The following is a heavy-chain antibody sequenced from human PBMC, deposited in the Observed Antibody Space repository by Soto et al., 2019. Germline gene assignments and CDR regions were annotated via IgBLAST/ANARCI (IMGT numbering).Heavy chain of an antibody. CDR2: ISSSGYI. J-gene: IGHJ6*02. CDR3: ASDCRGRSCYPGMDV. V-gene: IGHV3-21*01. D-gene: IGHD2-15*01. CDR1: GFNFNSYT. Sequence: EVQLVESGGGLVKPGGSLRLSCAASGFNFNSYTINWVRQAPGRRLEWRSSISSSGYIFSTDSVRGRFTISRNNAKNSVYLQINRLRAEDTAVYFCASDCRGRSCYPGMDVWGQGTTVTVSS.